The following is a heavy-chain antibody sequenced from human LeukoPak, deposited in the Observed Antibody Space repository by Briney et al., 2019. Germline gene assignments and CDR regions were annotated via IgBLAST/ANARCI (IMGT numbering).Heavy chain of an antibody. CDR1: GFTFSSYS. J-gene: IGHJ4*02. V-gene: IGHV3-48*02. CDR2: ISSGSESST. D-gene: IGHD6-13*01. CDR3: AREYGSSYYFDY. Sequence: GGSLRLSCAASGFTFSSYSMNWVRQVPGKGLEWVSYISSGSESSTYYADSVKGRFTISRDNAKNSLYLQMNSLRDEDTAVYYCAREYGSSYYFDYWGQGTLVTVSS.